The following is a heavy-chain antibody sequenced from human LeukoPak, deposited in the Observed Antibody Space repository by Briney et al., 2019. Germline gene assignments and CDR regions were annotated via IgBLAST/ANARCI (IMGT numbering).Heavy chain of an antibody. CDR3: AREAGIGILTRFFDY. Sequence: SETLSLTCTVSGGSISSYYWSWIRQPPGKGLEWIGYIYYSGSTYYNPSLKSRVTISVDTSKNQFSLKLSSVTAADTAVYYCAREAGIGILTRFFDYWGQGTLVTVSS. J-gene: IGHJ4*02. V-gene: IGHV4-59*12. D-gene: IGHD3-16*01. CDR1: GGSISSYY. CDR2: IYYSGST.